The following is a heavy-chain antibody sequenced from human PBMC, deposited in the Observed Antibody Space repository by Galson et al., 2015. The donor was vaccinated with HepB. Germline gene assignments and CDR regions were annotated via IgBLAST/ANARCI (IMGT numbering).Heavy chain of an antibody. CDR2: IIPIFGTA. CDR1: GGTFSSYA. Sequence: SVKVSCKASGGTFSSYAISWVRQAPGQGLEWMGGIIPIFGTANYAQKFQGRATITADESTSTAYMELSSLRSEDTAVYYCARFNEWNQVPAAMIDGYYYYMDVWGKGTTVTVSS. CDR3: ARFNEWNQVPAAMIDGYYYYMDV. D-gene: IGHD2-2*01. V-gene: IGHV1-69*13. J-gene: IGHJ6*03.